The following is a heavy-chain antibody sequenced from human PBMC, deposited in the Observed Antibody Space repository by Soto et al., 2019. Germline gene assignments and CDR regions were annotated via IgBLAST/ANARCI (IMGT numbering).Heavy chain of an antibody. J-gene: IGHJ5*01. CDR3: ASLGSNGPPFYS. Sequence: EGQLLDSGGGLVQPGESLRLSCAASGLTLRNSGMSWVRQAPGKGLEWVSAISGGAGTTDYEESVKGRFTISRDNSKQTLCLQMNTLSVEFKAVYYCASLGSNGPPFYSWCHGTMLIVSS. CDR2: ISGGAGTT. V-gene: IGHV3-23*01. CDR1: GLTLRNSG. D-gene: IGHD3-10*01.